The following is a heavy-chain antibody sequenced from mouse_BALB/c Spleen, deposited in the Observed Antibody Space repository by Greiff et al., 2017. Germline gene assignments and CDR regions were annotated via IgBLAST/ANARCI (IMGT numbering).Heavy chain of an antibody. CDR2: IRNKANGYTT. CDR1: GFTFTDYY. Sequence: EVKLMESGGGLVQPGGSLRLSCATSGFTFTDYYMSWVRQPPGKALEWLGFIRNKANGYTTEYSASVKGRFTISRDNSQSILYLQMNTLRAEDSATYYCAREDYRYSFAYWGQGTLVTVSA. D-gene: IGHD2-14*01. J-gene: IGHJ3*01. CDR3: AREDYRYSFAY. V-gene: IGHV7-3*02.